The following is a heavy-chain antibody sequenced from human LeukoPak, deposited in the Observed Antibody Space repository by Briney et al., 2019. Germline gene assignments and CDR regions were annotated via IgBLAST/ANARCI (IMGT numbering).Heavy chain of an antibody. V-gene: IGHV3-23*01. CDR3: AKSQSSSWYSLPYNWFDP. D-gene: IGHD6-13*01. CDR2: ISGSGGST. Sequence: TGGSLRLSCAASGFTFSSYAMSWVRQAPGKGLEWVSAISGSGGSTYYADSVKGRFTISRDNSKNTLYLQMNSLRAEDTAVYYCAKSQSSSWYSLPYNWFDPWGQGTLVTVSS. CDR1: GFTFSSYA. J-gene: IGHJ5*02.